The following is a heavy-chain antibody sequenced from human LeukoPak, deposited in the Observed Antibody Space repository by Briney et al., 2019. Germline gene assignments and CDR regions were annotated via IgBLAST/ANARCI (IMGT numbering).Heavy chain of an antibody. CDR3: ARGGHRRYYYTSGSAFDP. J-gene: IGHJ5*02. CDR1: GYTFTNYG. Sequence: ASVKVSCKASGYTFTNYGISWVRQAPGQGLEWMGWISAYNGNTHYAQNLQGRVTMTTDTSTTTAYMELKSLRSDDTAVYYCARGGHRRYYYTSGSAFDPWGQGTLVTVSS. CDR2: ISAYNGNT. V-gene: IGHV1-18*01. D-gene: IGHD3-10*01.